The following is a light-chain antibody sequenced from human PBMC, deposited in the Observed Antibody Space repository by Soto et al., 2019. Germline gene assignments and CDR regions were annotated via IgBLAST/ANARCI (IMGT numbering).Light chain of an antibody. Sequence: QSALTQPASVSGSPGQSITISCTGTSSDVGSYNLVSWFQQHPGKAPKLMIYEGNKRPSGVSNRFSGSKSGNTASLTISGLQAEDEADYYCWSYAGSNTVVVGGGTKLTVL. CDR3: WSYAGSNTVV. CDR1: SSDVGSYNL. CDR2: EGN. V-gene: IGLV2-23*01. J-gene: IGLJ2*01.